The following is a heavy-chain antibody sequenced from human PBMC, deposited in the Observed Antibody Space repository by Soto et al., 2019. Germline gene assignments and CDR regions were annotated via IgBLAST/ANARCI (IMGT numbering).Heavy chain of an antibody. D-gene: IGHD4-17*01. Sequence: QVQLVESGGGVVQPGTSLRLSCAASGFTFSRHGMHWVRQNPGKGLEWLAVILNDASGHWYADSVKGRFTISRDNFENTLYLQMNGLRLEDTAMYYCARDDDYPDNGFDYWGQGTLVTGSS. J-gene: IGHJ4*02. CDR1: GFTFSRHG. V-gene: IGHV3-33*01. CDR2: ILNDASGH. CDR3: ARDDDYPDNGFDY.